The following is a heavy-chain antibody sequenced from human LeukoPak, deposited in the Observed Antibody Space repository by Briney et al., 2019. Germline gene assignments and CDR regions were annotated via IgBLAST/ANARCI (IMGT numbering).Heavy chain of an antibody. CDR2: IYYNGKT. J-gene: IGHJ4*02. V-gene: IGHV4-39*07. CDR1: GGSVTYTNYY. Sequence: SETLSLTCTVSGGSVTYTNYYWGWIRQPPGKGLQWIGVIYYNGKTYYNPSLKSRVTVAVDTSKNQFSLRLSSVTAADTAVYYCAAIPTTVTVMDYWGRGTLVTVSS. CDR3: AAIPTTVTVMDY. D-gene: IGHD4-17*01.